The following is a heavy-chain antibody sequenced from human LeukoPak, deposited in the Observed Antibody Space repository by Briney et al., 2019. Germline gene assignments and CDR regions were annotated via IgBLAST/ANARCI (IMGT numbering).Heavy chain of an antibody. D-gene: IGHD3-10*01. V-gene: IGHV3-15*01. CDR3: TTVLGSYYNVYARDHDY. Sequence: PGGSLRLSCAASGFTFSNAWMSWVRQVPGKGLEWVGRIKSKTDGGTTDYAAPVKGRFTISRDDSKNTLYLQMNSLKTEDTAVYYCTTVLGSYYNVYARDHDYWGQGTLVTVSS. CDR2: IKSKTDGGTT. J-gene: IGHJ4*02. CDR1: GFTFSNAW.